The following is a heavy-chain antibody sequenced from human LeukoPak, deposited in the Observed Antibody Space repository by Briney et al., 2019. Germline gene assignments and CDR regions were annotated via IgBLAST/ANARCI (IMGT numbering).Heavy chain of an antibody. J-gene: IGHJ6*02. CDR1: GFTFSSYW. Sequence: GGSLRLSCAASGFTFSSYWMSWVRQAPGKGLEWVANIKQDGSEKYYVDSVKGRFTISRDNAKNSLYLQMNSLRAEDTAVYYCARDRVTAIPKNYYYYGMDVWGQGTTVTVSS. CDR2: IKQDGSEK. CDR3: ARDRVTAIPKNYYYYGMDV. V-gene: IGHV3-7*01. D-gene: IGHD2-21*02.